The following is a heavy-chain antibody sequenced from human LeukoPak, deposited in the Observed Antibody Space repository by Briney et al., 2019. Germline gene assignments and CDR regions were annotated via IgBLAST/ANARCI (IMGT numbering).Heavy chain of an antibody. V-gene: IGHV3-13*01. CDR3: ARAYYDPYGMDV. J-gene: IGHJ6*02. Sequence: GGSLRLSCAASGFTFSSYDMHWVRQATGKGLEWVSAIGTAGDTYYPGSVKGRFTISRENAKNSLYLQMNSLRAGDTAVYYCARAYYDPYGMDVWGQGTTVTVSS. CDR1: GFTFSSYD. CDR2: IGTAGDT.